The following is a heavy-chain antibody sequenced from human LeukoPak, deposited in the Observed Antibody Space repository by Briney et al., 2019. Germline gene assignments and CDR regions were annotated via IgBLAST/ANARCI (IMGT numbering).Heavy chain of an antibody. Sequence: PGGSLRLSCAASGFTFSSYAMSWVRQAPGKGLEWVSAISGSGGSTYYADSVKGRFTISRDNSKNTLYLQMNSLRAEDTAVYYCAKPQYQLLYPYYYYGMDVWGQGTTVTVSS. CDR1: GFTFSSYA. CDR2: ISGSGGST. V-gene: IGHV3-23*01. D-gene: IGHD2-2*02. J-gene: IGHJ6*02. CDR3: AKPQYQLLYPYYYYGMDV.